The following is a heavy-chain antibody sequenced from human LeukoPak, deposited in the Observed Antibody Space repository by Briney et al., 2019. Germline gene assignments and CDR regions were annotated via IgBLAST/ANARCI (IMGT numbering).Heavy chain of an antibody. Sequence: PSDTLSLTCTVSGGSISSSSYYWGWIRQPPGKGLEWIGSIYYSGSTYYNPSLKSRVTISVYTSKNQFSLKLSSVTAADTAVYYCARERYSSGCPDYWGQGTLVTVSS. D-gene: IGHD6-19*01. CDR2: IYYSGST. CDR3: ARERYSSGCPDY. J-gene: IGHJ4*02. V-gene: IGHV4-39*02. CDR1: GGSISSSSYY.